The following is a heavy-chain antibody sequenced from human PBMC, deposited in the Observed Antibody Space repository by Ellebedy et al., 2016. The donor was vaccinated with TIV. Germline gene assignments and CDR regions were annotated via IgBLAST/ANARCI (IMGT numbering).Heavy chain of an antibody. J-gene: IGHJ6*03. CDR3: ARVGSSSPLYYYYYYYMDV. CDR1: GYTFTGYY. Sequence: ASVKVSXXASGYTFTGYYMHWVRQAPGQGLEWMGWINPNSGGTNYAQKFQGRVTMTRDTSISTAYMELSRLRSDDTAVYYCARVGSSSPLYYYYYYYMDVWGKGTTVTVSS. D-gene: IGHD6-6*01. V-gene: IGHV1-2*02. CDR2: INPNSGGT.